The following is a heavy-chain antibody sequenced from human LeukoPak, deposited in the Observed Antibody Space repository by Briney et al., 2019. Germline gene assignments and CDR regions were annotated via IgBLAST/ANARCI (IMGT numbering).Heavy chain of an antibody. J-gene: IGHJ4*02. D-gene: IGHD6-13*01. CDR1: GYTFTGYY. V-gene: IGHV1-2*02. CDR3: ARDIISGSSWYGY. CDR2: INPNSGGT. Sequence: GASVKVSCKASGYTFTGYYMHWVRQAPGQGLEWMGWINPNSGGTNYAQKFQGRVTTTRDTSISTAYMELSRLRSDDTAVYYCARDIISGSSWYGYWGQGTLVTVSS.